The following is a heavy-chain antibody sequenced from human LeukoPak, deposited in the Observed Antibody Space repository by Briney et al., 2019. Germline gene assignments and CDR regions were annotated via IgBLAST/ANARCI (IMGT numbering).Heavy chain of an antibody. D-gene: IGHD2-2*01. J-gene: IGHJ5*02. CDR1: GGTFSSYA. V-gene: IGHV1-69*04. Sequence: SVKVSCKASGGTFSSYAISWVRQAPGQGLEWMGRIIPILGIANYAQKFQGRVTITADKSTSTAYMELSRLRSEDTAVYYCARDPYLGYCSSTSCDNWFDPWGQGTLVTVSS. CDR3: ARDPYLGYCSSTSCDNWFDP. CDR2: IIPILGIA.